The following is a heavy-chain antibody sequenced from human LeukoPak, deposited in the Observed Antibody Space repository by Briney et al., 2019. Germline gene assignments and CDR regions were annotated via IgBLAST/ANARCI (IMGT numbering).Heavy chain of an antibody. CDR3: ARSPGTAVAGMSGHFQH. Sequence: ASVKVSCKASGYTFTSYGISWVRQAPGQGLEWMGWISAYNGNTNYAQKLQGRVTMTTDTSTSTAYMELRSLRSDDTAVYYCARSPGTAVAGMSGHFQHWGQGTLVTVSS. J-gene: IGHJ1*01. CDR1: GYTFTSYG. V-gene: IGHV1-18*01. CDR2: ISAYNGNT. D-gene: IGHD6-19*01.